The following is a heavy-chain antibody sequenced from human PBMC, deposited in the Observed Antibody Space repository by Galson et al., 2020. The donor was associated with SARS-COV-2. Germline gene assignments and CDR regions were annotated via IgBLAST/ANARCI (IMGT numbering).Heavy chain of an antibody. CDR2: IYTSGST. D-gene: IGHD2-15*01. CDR3: ARGYCSGGNCYYFDY. Sequence: ETSETLSLTCTVSGGSISSYYWSWIRQPAGKGLEWIGRIYTSGSTSYHPFLKSRVTMSVDTSKNQFSLKLSSVTAADTAVYYCARGYCSGGNCYYFDYWGQGTLVTVSS. J-gene: IGHJ4*02. V-gene: IGHV4-4*07. CDR1: GGSISSYY.